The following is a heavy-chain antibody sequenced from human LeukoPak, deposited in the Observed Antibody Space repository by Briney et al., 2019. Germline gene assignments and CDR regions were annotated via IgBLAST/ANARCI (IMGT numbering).Heavy chain of an antibody. J-gene: IGHJ5*02. Sequence: SETLSLTCTVSGGSISSYYWSWIRQPAGKGLEWIGRIYTSGSTNYNPSLKSRATMSVDTSKNQFSLKLSSVTAADTAVYYCARDVGAAAGTDNWFDPWGQGTLVTVSS. D-gene: IGHD6-13*01. CDR2: IYTSGST. V-gene: IGHV4-4*07. CDR3: ARDVGAAAGTDNWFDP. CDR1: GGSISSYY.